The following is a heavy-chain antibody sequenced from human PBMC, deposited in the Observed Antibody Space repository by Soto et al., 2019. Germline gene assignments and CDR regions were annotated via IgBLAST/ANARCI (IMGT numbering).Heavy chain of an antibody. CDR1: GGTFSTYA. CDR3: ARPKGSYSSGYYYFDY. J-gene: IGHJ4*02. Sequence: QVQLVQSGAEVKQPGSSVKVSCKTSGGTFSTYAIYWVRQAPGQGLEWMGAIIPLFGTADYAQKFQGRVTITADESTSTASMELSSLRSEDTAVYHCARPKGSYSSGYYYFDYWGQGTLVTVSS. CDR2: IIPLFGTA. V-gene: IGHV1-69*01. D-gene: IGHD6-19*01.